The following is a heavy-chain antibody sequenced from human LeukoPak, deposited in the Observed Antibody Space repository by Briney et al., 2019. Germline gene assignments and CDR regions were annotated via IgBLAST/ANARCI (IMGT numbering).Heavy chain of an antibody. D-gene: IGHD1-26*01. V-gene: IGHV3-11*05. J-gene: IGHJ5*02. Sequence: KTGGSLRLSCAASRFTFSDSYMTWVRQAPGKGLEWLSYISGNSGDTNYADSVKGRFTISRDNAKKSLNLQMNSLRAEDTALYYCARVYSGNYVRGWFDPWGQGTLVTVSS. CDR1: RFTFSDSY. CDR2: ISGNSGDT. CDR3: ARVYSGNYVRGWFDP.